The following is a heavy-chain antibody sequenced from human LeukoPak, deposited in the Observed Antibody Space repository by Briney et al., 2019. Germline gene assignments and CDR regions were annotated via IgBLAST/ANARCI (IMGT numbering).Heavy chain of an antibody. Sequence: SQTLPLTCTVSGGSISSGSYYWSWIRQPAGKGLEWIGRIYTSGSTNYNPSLKSRVTISVDTSKNQFSLKLSSVTAADTAVYYCARDLTAYSSGWYLGWFDPWGQGTLVTVSS. CDR1: GGSISSGSYY. D-gene: IGHD6-19*01. V-gene: IGHV4-61*02. CDR3: ARDLTAYSSGWYLGWFDP. CDR2: IYTSGST. J-gene: IGHJ5*02.